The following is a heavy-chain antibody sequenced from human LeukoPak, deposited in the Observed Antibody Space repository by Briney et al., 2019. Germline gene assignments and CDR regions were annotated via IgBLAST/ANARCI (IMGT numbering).Heavy chain of an antibody. V-gene: IGHV6-1*01. Sequence: SQTLSLTCAISGDSVSSNSATWNWIRQSPSRGLEWLGRTYYRSKWYIDHAVSVKSRIAINPDTSKNQVSLQLNSVTPGDTAVYYCARGSKGSSPYWYFDLWGRGTLVTVPS. D-gene: IGHD6-13*01. CDR2: TYYRSKWYI. CDR1: GDSVSSNSAT. J-gene: IGHJ2*01. CDR3: ARGSKGSSPYWYFDL.